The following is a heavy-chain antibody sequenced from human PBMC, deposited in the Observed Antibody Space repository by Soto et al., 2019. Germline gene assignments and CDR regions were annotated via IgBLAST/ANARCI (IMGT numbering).Heavy chain of an antibody. CDR1: GGTFSSYT. CDR2: IIPILGIA. J-gene: IGHJ6*03. Sequence: ASVKVSCKASGGTFSSYTISWVRRAPGQGLEWMGRIIPILGIANYAQKFQGRVTITADKSTSTAYMELSSLRSEDTAVYYCASVDTAMAQQDYYYYYYMDVWGKGTTVTVSS. D-gene: IGHD5-18*01. V-gene: IGHV1-69*02. CDR3: ASVDTAMAQQDYYYYYYMDV.